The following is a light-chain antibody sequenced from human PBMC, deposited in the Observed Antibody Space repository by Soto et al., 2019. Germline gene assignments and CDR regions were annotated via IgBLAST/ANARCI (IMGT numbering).Light chain of an antibody. J-gene: IGKJ1*01. V-gene: IGKV3-15*01. Sequence: EIVMTQSPATPSVSPGERATLSCRASQSVSSNLAWYQLQPGQAPRLLIYGASTRATGVPARFSGSGSGTEFTLTISSLEPEDFAVFYCQQRSIWPWTFGQGTKVDIK. CDR1: QSVSSN. CDR3: QQRSIWPWT. CDR2: GAS.